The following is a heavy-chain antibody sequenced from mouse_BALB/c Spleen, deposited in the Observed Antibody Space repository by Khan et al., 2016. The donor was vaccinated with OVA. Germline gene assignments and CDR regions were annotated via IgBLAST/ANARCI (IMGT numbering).Heavy chain of an antibody. CDR3: ARNNYYGYAMDY. J-gene: IGHJ4*01. V-gene: IGHV3-2*02. Sequence: EVQLVESGPGLVKPSQSLSLTCTVTGYSITSDYAWDWIRQFPGNKLEWTGYISYGGSTSYNPSLKSRISITRDTSKNQFFLQLNSVTTEDTATYYCARNNYYGYAMDYWGQGTSVTVSS. CDR2: ISYGGST. CDR1: GYSITSDYA. D-gene: IGHD1-1*01.